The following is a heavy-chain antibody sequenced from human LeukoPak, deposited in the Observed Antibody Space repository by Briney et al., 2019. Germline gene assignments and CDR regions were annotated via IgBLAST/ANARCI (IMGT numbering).Heavy chain of an antibody. CDR2: ISSSGSTI. D-gene: IGHD3-10*01. Sequence: GGSLRLSCAASGLTFSRYSMLWVRQAPGKGLQWVSYISSSGSTIYYAGPVQGRFTISRDNARNALFLQMSNLGADDTAVYYCARGSFHYYPFFWGQGTLVTVSS. J-gene: IGHJ4*02. CDR3: ARGSFHYYPFF. CDR1: GLTFSRYS. V-gene: IGHV3-48*01.